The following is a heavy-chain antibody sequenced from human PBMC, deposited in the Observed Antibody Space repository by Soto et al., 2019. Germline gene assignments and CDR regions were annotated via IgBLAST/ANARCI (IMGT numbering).Heavy chain of an antibody. J-gene: IGHJ5*02. CDR3: ARSFTYYYDSSGYSNWFDP. Sequence: PSELLSLTCTVSGCSISSGGYYWSWIRQHPGKRLEWFGYIYYSGSTYYNPSLKSRVTISVDTSKNLFSLKLSSVTAADTAVYYCARSFTYYYDSSGYSNWFDPWGQGTLVTVS. CDR2: IYYSGST. V-gene: IGHV4-31*03. D-gene: IGHD3-22*01. CDR1: GCSISSGGYY.